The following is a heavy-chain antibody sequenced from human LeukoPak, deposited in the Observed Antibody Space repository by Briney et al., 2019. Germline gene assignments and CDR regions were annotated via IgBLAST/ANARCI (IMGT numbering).Heavy chain of an antibody. CDR3: AVTIAVAGTRWFDP. D-gene: IGHD6-19*01. Sequence: PGGSLRLSCAASGFTFDDYGMSWVRQAPGKGLEWVSGINWNGGSTGYADSVKGRFTISRDNAENSLYLQMNSLRAEDTALYYCAVTIAVAGTRWFDPWGQGTLVTVSS. V-gene: IGHV3-20*04. CDR2: INWNGGST. CDR1: GFTFDDYG. J-gene: IGHJ5*02.